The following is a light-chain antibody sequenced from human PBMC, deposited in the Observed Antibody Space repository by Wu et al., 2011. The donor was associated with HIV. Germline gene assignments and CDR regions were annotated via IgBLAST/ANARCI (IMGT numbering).Light chain of an antibody. J-gene: IGKJ1*01. Sequence: EIVMTQSPATLSVSPGERATLSCRASQSVSNNLAWYQQIPGQPPRLLIYGASNRATGVPDRFSGRGFGTDFSLIISSLEPEDFAVYFCHQSGSSPLTFGQGTRVEIK. CDR2: GAS. CDR1: QSVSNN. CDR3: HQSGSSPLT. V-gene: IGKV3-20*01.